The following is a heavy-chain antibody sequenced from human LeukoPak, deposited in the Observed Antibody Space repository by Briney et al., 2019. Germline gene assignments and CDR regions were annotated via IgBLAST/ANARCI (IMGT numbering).Heavy chain of an antibody. CDR1: GGSISSGDYY. CDR2: IYYSGST. J-gene: IGHJ4*02. CDR3: AREIDRDGYNYPDY. Sequence: SQTLSLTCTVSGGSISSGDYYWSWIRQPPGKGLERIGYIYYSGSTYCNPSLKSRVTISVDTSKNQFSLKLSSVTAADTAVYYCAREIDRDGYNYPDYWGQGTLVTVSS. V-gene: IGHV4-30-4*01. D-gene: IGHD5-24*01.